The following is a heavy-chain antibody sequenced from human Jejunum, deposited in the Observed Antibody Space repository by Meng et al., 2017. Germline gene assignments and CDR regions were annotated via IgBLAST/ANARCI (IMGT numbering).Heavy chain of an antibody. D-gene: IGHD3-10*02. CDR3: ARANYVRYFDF. V-gene: IGHV4-4*01. CDR2: VFHSGST. J-gene: IGHJ2*01. Sequence: RQGGGPGRGMAPDARSLTSSVHGASIASNNCWMWIRRPPGQSLEWFGKVFHSGSTHHNPSRQSRVTISIDKSKNRFSLRLNSVTAADTAISVCARANYVRYFDFWGRGTLVTVSS. CDR1: GASIASNNC.